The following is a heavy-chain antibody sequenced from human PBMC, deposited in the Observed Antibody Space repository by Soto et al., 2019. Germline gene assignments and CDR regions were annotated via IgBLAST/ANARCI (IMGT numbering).Heavy chain of an antibody. CDR1: GGTFSSYT. V-gene: IGHV1-69*02. CDR3: AAEYGANSA. D-gene: IGHD4-17*01. CDR2: IIPILGIA. Sequence: QVQLVQSGAEVKKPGSSVKVSCKASGGTFSSYTINWVRQAPGQGLEWVGRIIPILGIAKNAQKFQGRVTITADKPTSTAYMELSSLRSEDTAVYYCAAEYGANSAWGQGTLVTVSS. J-gene: IGHJ4*02.